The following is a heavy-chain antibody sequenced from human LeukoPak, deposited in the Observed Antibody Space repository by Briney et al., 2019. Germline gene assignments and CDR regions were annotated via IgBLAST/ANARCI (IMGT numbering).Heavy chain of an antibody. CDR2: IYSGDSDT. CDR1: TGLFTGYW. CDR3: TRQRLGLAGTPDSYYYYMDV. V-gene: IGHV5-51*01. Sequence: GEALKISWKCSTGLFTGYWIGGVRQMPGKRLELIGIIYSGDSDTRYSPSFQSQATISVDKSTSTAYMQWSSLEASDTAIYYCTRQRLGLAGTPDSYYYYMDVWGKGTTVTISS. D-gene: IGHD1-7*01. J-gene: IGHJ6*03.